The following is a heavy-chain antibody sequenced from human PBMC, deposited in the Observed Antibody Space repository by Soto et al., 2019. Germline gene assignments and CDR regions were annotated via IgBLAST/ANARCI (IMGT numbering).Heavy chain of an antibody. V-gene: IGHV3-30*18. D-gene: IGHD3-22*01. J-gene: IGHJ4*02. CDR2: ISYDGSNK. CDR3: AKDRHSSGYYYGLDY. Sequence: QVQLVESGGGVVQPVRSLRLSCAASGFTFSSYGMHWVRQAPGKGLEWVAVISYDGSNKYYADSVKGRFTISRDNSKNTLYLQMNSLRAEDTAVYYCAKDRHSSGYYYGLDYWGQGTLVTVSS. CDR1: GFTFSSYG.